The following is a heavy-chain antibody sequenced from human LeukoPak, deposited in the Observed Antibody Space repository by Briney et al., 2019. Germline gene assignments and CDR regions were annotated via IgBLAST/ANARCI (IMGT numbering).Heavy chain of an antibody. V-gene: IGHV1-69*04. CDR1: GGTFSSYA. Sequence: ASVKVSCKASGGTFSSYAISWVRQAPGQGLEWMGRIIPILGLANYAQKFQGRVTITADKSTSTAYMELSSLRSEDTAVYYCARRRPMDIVVVPAAMTEIYYYYGMDVWGQGTTVTVSS. CDR2: IIPILGLA. D-gene: IGHD2-2*03. J-gene: IGHJ6*02. CDR3: ARRRPMDIVVVPAAMTEIYYYYGMDV.